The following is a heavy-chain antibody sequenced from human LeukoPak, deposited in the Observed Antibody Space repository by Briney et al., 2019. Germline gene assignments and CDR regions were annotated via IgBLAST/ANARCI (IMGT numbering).Heavy chain of an antibody. D-gene: IGHD3-22*01. CDR1: GGTFSSYA. Sequence: ASVKVSCKASGGTFSSYAISWVRQAPGQGLEWMGGIIPIFGTANYAQKFQGRVTITTDDSTSTAYMELSSLRSEDTAVYYCARAADSSGYSYYFDYWGQGTLVTVSS. CDR2: IIPIFGTA. CDR3: ARAADSSGYSYYFDY. V-gene: IGHV1-69*05. J-gene: IGHJ4*02.